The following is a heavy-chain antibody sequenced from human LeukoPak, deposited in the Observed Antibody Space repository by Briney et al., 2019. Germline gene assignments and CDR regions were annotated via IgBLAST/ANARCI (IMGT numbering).Heavy chain of an antibody. D-gene: IGHD3-22*01. Sequence: SETLSLTCTVSGRPISSGNYYWTWIRQPPGGGLEWIGYIYHTGYTFYNPSLKSRVTLSVDTSRNQFSLKLNSVTAADTAVYFCARDRDFDSSGYDLDVGPLTLEYWGQGSLVTVSS. CDR2: IYHTGYT. J-gene: IGHJ4*02. CDR3: ARDRDFDSSGYDLDVGPLTLEY. V-gene: IGHV4-30-4*08. CDR1: GRPISSGNYY.